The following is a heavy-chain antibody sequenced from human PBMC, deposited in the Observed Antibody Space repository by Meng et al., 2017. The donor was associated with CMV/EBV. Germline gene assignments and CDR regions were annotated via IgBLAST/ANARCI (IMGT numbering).Heavy chain of an antibody. CDR2: ISGSSGST. J-gene: IGHJ4*02. V-gene: IGHV3-23*01. D-gene: IGHD3-22*01. CDR3: AKDLISTYYYDSSGSY. Sequence: GGSLRLSCAASGFTFSSYAMSWVRQAPGKGLEWVSAISGSSGSTYYADSVKGRFTISRDNSKNTLYLQMNSLRAEDTAVYYCAKDLISTYYYDSSGSYWGQGTLVTVSS. CDR1: GFTFSSYA.